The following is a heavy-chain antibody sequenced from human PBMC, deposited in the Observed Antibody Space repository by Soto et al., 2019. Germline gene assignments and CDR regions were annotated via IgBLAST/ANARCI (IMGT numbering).Heavy chain of an antibody. V-gene: IGHV3-15*01. CDR3: TTYGLWFGELSSDYYMDV. CDR1: GFTFSNAW. CDR2: IKSKTDGGTT. J-gene: IGHJ6*03. D-gene: IGHD3-10*01. Sequence: PGGSLRLSCAASGFTFSNAWMSWVRQAPGKGLEWVGRIKSKTDGGTTDYAAPVKGRFTISRDDSKNTLYLQMNSLKTEDTAVYYCTTYGLWFGELSSDYYMDVWGKGTTVTVSS.